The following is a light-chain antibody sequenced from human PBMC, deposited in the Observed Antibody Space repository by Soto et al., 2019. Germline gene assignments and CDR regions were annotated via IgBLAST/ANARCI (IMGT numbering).Light chain of an antibody. Sequence: EIVLTQSPCTLSLSPLDRATLSCRASQSVSNNYLSCYKQKPGQAPRLLISGASDGATGIPDRFSGSWSGTESTLTISSLRSVVFAVYYCQLDNNLPQPYGDGAKV. J-gene: IGKJ1*01. CDR2: GAS. V-gene: IGKV3D-7*01. CDR1: QSVSNNY. CDR3: QLDNNLPQP.